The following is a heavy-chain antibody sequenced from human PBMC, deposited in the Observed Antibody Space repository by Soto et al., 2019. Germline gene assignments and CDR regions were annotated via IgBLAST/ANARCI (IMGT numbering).Heavy chain of an antibody. V-gene: IGHV3-23*01. D-gene: IGHD2-15*01. Sequence: GSLRLSCAASGFTFSSYAMTWVRQAPGKGLEWVSSISFSDGGTYYADSVKGRLTISRDNSKNTLFLQMNSLRVEDTAVYYCVKDDRILGRRYFDLWGHGTLVTVSS. CDR1: GFTFSSYA. J-gene: IGHJ2*01. CDR3: VKDDRILGRRYFDL. CDR2: ISFSDGGT.